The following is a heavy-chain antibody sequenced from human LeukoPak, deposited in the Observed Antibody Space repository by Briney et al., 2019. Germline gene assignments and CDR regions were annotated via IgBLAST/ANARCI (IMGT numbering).Heavy chain of an antibody. V-gene: IGHV4-59*08. CDR1: GASISNYY. CDR3: ASKGGTEDC. D-gene: IGHD2-15*01. Sequence: PSETLSLTCTVSGASISNYYWSWIRQPPGKGLEFIGYVSYSGRTNHNPSLKSRVTISADTSKNQFSLKLTSVTAADTAVYFCASKGGTEDCWGQGILVTVSS. J-gene: IGHJ4*02. CDR2: VSYSGRT.